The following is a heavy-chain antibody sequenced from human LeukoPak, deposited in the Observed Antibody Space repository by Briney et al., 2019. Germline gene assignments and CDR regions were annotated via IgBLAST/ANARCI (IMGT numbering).Heavy chain of an antibody. CDR3: ARDTDDSSGYYIDY. Sequence: GGSLRLSCAASGFTFSSYVMHWVRLAPGKGLEWVALISYDGSNKYYADSVKDRFTISRDNSKNTLYLQMTSLRAEDTALYYCARDTDDSSGYYIDYWGQGTLVTVSS. CDR2: ISYDGSNK. V-gene: IGHV3-30-3*01. D-gene: IGHD3-22*01. CDR1: GFTFSSYV. J-gene: IGHJ4*02.